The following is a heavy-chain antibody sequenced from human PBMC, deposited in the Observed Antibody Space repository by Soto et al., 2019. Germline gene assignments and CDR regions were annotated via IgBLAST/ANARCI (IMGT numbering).Heavy chain of an antibody. CDR3: AKPGDSSGYIFDY. CDR2: ISGSGGST. Sequence: PGGSLRLSCAASGFTFSSYAMSWVRQAPGKGLEWVSAISGSGGSTYYADSVKGRFTISRDNSTNTLYLQMNSLRAEDTAVYYCAKPGDSSGYIFDYWGQGTLVTVSS. CDR1: GFTFSSYA. D-gene: IGHD3-22*01. J-gene: IGHJ4*02. V-gene: IGHV3-23*01.